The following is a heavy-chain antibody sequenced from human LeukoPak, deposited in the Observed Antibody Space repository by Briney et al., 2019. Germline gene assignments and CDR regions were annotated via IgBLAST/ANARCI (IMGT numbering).Heavy chain of an antibody. CDR1: GFTFSDYY. V-gene: IGHV3-11*01. CDR2: ISSSGSTI. CDR3: AREVVVVVAATRWFAP. J-gene: IGHJ5*02. D-gene: IGHD2-15*01. Sequence: GGSLRLSCAASGFTFSDYYMSWIRQAPGKGLEWVSYISSSGSTIYYADSVKGRFTISRDNAKNSLYLQMNSLRAEDTAVYHCAREVVVVVAATRWFAPWGQGTLVTVSS.